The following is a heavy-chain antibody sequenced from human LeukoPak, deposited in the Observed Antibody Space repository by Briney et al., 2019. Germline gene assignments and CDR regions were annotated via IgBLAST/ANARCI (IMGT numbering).Heavy chain of an antibody. CDR3: ARVDGLRSSGWYTTGEGVDC. D-gene: IGHD6-19*01. CDR2: IWYDGSNK. Sequence: PGGSLRLSCAASGFTFSSYGMHWVRQAPGKGLEWVALIWYDGSNKYYADSVKGRFTISRDNSKNTLYLQMDSLRAEDTAVYYCARVDGLRSSGWYTTGEGVDCWGQGTLVTVSS. J-gene: IGHJ4*02. V-gene: IGHV3-33*01. CDR1: GFTFSSYG.